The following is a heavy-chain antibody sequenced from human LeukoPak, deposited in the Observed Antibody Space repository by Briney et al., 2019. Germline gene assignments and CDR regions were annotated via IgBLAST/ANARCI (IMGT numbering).Heavy chain of an antibody. J-gene: IGHJ4*02. CDR3: AREAVVVYFDY. CDR1: GYTFTSYY. CDR2: INPSGGST. D-gene: IGHD2-2*01. V-gene: IGHV1-46*01. Sequence: GASVKVSCKASGYTFTSYYMHWVRQAPGQGLEWMGIINPSGGSTSYAQGFQGRVTMTRDTSTSTVYMELSSLRSEDTAVYYCAREAVVVYFDYWGQGTLVTVSS.